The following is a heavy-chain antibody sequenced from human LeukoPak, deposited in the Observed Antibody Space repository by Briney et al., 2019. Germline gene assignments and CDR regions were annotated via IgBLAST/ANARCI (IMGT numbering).Heavy chain of an antibody. Sequence: SGTLSLTCAVSGGSISSSNWWSWVRQPPGKGLEWIGEIYHSGSTNYNPSLKSRVTISVDTSKNQFSLKLSSVTAADTAVYYCARTMRWLQLRPFDYWGQGTLVTVSS. CDR2: IYHSGST. J-gene: IGHJ4*02. V-gene: IGHV4-4*02. CDR1: GGSISSSNW. D-gene: IGHD5-24*01. CDR3: ARTMRWLQLRPFDY.